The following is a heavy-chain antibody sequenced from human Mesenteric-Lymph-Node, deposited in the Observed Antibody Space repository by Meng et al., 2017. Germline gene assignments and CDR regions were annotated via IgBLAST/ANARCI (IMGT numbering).Heavy chain of an antibody. J-gene: IGHJ6*02. CDR3: ARDLTMVRGVTRYYYYYGMDV. V-gene: IGHV1-2*02. D-gene: IGHD3-10*01. CDR1: GYTFTGYY. Sequence: ASVKVSCKASGYTFTGYYMHWVRQAPGQGLEWMGWINPNSGGTNYAQKFQGRVTMTRDTSISTAYMELSRLRSDDTAVYYCARDLTMVRGVTRYYYYYGMDVWGQGTTVTVSS. CDR2: INPNSGGT.